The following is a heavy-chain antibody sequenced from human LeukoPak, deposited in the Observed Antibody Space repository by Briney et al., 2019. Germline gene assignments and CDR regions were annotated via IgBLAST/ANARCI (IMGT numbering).Heavy chain of an antibody. D-gene: IGHD2/OR15-2a*01. CDR2: ISNDGSNK. CDR3: AKDLTGVNYCLDR. CDR1: GVTFSSYG. V-gene: IGHV3-30*18. Sequence: GGSLRLSCAASGVTFSSYGMHWVRQAPGKGLEWVAVISNDGSNKHYADSVKGRFTISRDNSKNTLYLQMNSLRAEDTAVYYCAKDLTGVNYCLDRWGQGTLVTVSS. J-gene: IGHJ4*02.